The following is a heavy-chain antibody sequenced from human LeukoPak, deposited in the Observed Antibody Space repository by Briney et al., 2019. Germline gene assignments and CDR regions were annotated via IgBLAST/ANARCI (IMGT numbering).Heavy chain of an antibody. CDR2: ISYDGSNK. CDR3: AKTSAPHETYGDYSIDY. CDR1: GFTFSSYG. D-gene: IGHD4-17*01. Sequence: GRSLRLSCAASGFTFSSYGMHWVRQAPGKGLEWVAVISYDGSNKYYADSVKGRFTISRNNSKNTLYLQMNSLRAEDTAVYYCAKTSAPHETYGDYSIDYWGQGTLVTVSS. J-gene: IGHJ4*02. V-gene: IGHV3-30*18.